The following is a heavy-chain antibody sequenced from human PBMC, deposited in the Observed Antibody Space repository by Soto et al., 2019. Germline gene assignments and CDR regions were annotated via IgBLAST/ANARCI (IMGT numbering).Heavy chain of an antibody. J-gene: IGHJ4*02. CDR3: ARAINDILTGYYRGPFAY. CDR2: IIPIFGTA. CDR1: GGTFSSYA. V-gene: IGHV1-69*13. D-gene: IGHD3-9*01. Sequence: GASVKVSCKASGGTFSSYAISWVRQAPGQGLEWMGGIIPIFGTANYAQKFQGRVTITADESTSTAYMELSSLRSEDTAVYYCARAINDILTGYYRGPFAYWGQGTLVTVSS.